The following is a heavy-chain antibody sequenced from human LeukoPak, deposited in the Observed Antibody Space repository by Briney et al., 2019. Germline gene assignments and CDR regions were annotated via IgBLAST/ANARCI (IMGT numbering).Heavy chain of an antibody. CDR2: ISGSGGST. Sequence: GGSLRLSCAASGFTFSSYGMSWVRQAPGKGLEWVSAISGSGGSTYYADSVKGRFTISRDNSKNTLYLQMNSLRGEDTAVYYCAKDPRATYSSSWYRGYAFDYWGQGTLVTVSS. CDR3: AKDPRATYSSSWYRGYAFDY. J-gene: IGHJ4*02. D-gene: IGHD6-13*01. V-gene: IGHV3-23*01. CDR1: GFTFSSYG.